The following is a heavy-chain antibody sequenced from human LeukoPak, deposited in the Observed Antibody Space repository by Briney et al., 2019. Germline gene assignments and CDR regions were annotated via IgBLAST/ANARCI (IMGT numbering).Heavy chain of an antibody. D-gene: IGHD6-19*01. Sequence: GGSLRLSCAASGFTFSSYGMHWVRQAPGKGLEGVAVIWYDGSNKYYADSVKGRFTISRDNSKNTLYLQMNSLRAEDTDVYYCARDINAAGMEDAFDIWGQGTMVTVSS. V-gene: IGHV3-33*01. CDR1: GFTFSSYG. J-gene: IGHJ3*02. CDR3: ARDINAAGMEDAFDI. CDR2: IWYDGSNK.